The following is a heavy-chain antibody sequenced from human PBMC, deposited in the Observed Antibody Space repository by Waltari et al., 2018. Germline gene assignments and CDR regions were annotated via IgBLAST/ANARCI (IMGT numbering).Heavy chain of an antibody. CDR3: ARDRGRGLYLDS. CDR2: VRGDGKT. V-gene: IGHV4-4*02. J-gene: IGHJ4*02. Sequence: QLQLQESGPGLVKPSGTLSLTCAVSGDSMSSTYCWSWVRQPPGKGLEWMRQVRGDGKTNYNPSFASRVTISLDTYNKQFSLKVTSATAADTAVYYCARDRGRGLYLDSWGPGILVTVSP. CDR1: GDSMSSTYC. D-gene: IGHD2-15*01.